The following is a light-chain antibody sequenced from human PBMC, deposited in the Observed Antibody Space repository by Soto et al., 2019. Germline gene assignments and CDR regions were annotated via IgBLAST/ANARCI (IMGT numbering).Light chain of an antibody. Sequence: QSALTQPPSASGSPGQSVTISCTGTSSDVGGYNYVSWYQQHPGKAPKLMISEVSKRPSGVPDRFSGSKSGNTASLTVSGLQAEDEADYYCSSYAGNNYVIFGGGTKLTVL. CDR1: SSDVGGYNY. CDR2: EVS. J-gene: IGLJ2*01. CDR3: SSYAGNNYVI. V-gene: IGLV2-8*01.